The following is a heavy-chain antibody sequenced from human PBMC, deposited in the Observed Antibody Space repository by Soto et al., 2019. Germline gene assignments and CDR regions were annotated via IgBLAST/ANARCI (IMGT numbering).Heavy chain of an antibody. D-gene: IGHD3-22*01. J-gene: IGHJ4*02. CDR3: ARMALYDSNGYYMFYFDS. Sequence: SGPTLVNPTQTLTLTCSFSGFSLITRGMGVSWIRQPPGKALEWLARIDWDDDKSYTTSLKTRLTISKDTSKNQVVLMMTNLDPVDTATYYCARMALYDSNGYYMFYFDSWGPGTLVTVS. CDR1: GFSLITRGMG. V-gene: IGHV2-70*04. CDR2: IDWDDDK.